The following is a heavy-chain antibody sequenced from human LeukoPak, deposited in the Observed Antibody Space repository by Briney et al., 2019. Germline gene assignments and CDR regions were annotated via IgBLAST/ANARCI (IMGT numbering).Heavy chain of an antibody. D-gene: IGHD3-3*01. CDR1: EFTFSSYS. CDR3: ARDDLWYYDFWSGYYGMDV. Sequence: PGGSPRLSCAASEFTFSSYSMNWVRQAPGKGLEWVSYITNSGNSKSYADPVKGRFTISRDNTKNSLYLQMNSLRAEDTAVYYCARDDLWYYDFWSGYYGMDVWGQGTTVTVSS. CDR2: ITNSGNSK. V-gene: IGHV3-48*01. J-gene: IGHJ6*02.